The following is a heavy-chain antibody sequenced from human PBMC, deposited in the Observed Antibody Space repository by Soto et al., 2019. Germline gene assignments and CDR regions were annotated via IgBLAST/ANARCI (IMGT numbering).Heavy chain of an antibody. CDR2: IYHSGST. CDR3: ARVWTTVTNWFDP. Sequence: SETLSLTCAVSGGSINSTNWWSWVRQPPGKGLEWIGEIYHSGSTNYNPSLKSRVTISVVKSKNQFSLKLSSVTAADTAVYYCARVWTTVTNWFDPWGQGTLVTVSS. D-gene: IGHD4-17*01. CDR1: GGSINSTNW. J-gene: IGHJ5*02. V-gene: IGHV4-4*02.